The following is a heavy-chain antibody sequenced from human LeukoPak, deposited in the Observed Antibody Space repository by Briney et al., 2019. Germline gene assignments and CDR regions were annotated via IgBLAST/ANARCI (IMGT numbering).Heavy chain of an antibody. CDR2: INHNGNVN. CDR1: GFTFSSYW. Sequence: GGSLRLSCAASGFTFSSYWMNWARQAPGKGLEWVASINHNGNVNYYVDSVKGRFTISRDNAKNSLYLQMSSLRAEDVALYYCTREPINGDCQFDYWGQGTLVTVSS. V-gene: IGHV3-7*01. CDR3: TREPINGDCQFDY. J-gene: IGHJ4*02. D-gene: IGHD2-21*02.